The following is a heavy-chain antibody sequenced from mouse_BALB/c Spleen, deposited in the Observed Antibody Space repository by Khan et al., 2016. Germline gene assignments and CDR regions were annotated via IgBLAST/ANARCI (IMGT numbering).Heavy chain of an antibody. V-gene: IGHV4-1*02. CDR2: INPDSSTI. J-gene: IGHJ1*01. Sequence: EVELVESGGGLVQPGGSLKLSCAASGFAFSRYWMSWVRQAPGKGLEWIGEINPDSSTITYTPSLKDKFIISRDNAKNTLYLQMSKVRSEDTALYYCASTFWYFDVWGAGTTVTVSA. CDR1: GFAFSRYW. CDR3: ASTFWYFDV.